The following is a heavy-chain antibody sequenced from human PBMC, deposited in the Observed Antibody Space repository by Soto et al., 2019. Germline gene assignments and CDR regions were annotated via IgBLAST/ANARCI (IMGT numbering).Heavy chain of an antibody. J-gene: IGHJ6*02. CDR2: ISGYNGDT. D-gene: IGHD3-10*01. CDR3: TRDVSGKTSNYYYYYGLDV. V-gene: IGHV1-18*04. Sequence: ASVKVSCKASGYTFTNYGISWVRQAPGQGPEWMGWISGYNGDTKYAPKLQGRVTMSTDTSRSTAYMELRSLRSDDTAVYYCTRDVSGKTSNYYYYYGLDVWGQGTTVTVSS. CDR1: GYTFTNYG.